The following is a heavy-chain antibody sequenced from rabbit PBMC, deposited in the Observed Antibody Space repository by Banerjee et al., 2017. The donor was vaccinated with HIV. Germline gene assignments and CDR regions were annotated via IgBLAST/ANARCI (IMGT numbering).Heavy chain of an antibody. J-gene: IGHJ4*01. D-gene: IGHD4-1*01. CDR2: IYPDYGTT. CDR1: GFDFSSYG. V-gene: IGHV1S47*01. CDR3: ARGEIYGYSGGWGGSLNL. Sequence: QEQLVESGGGLVQPGGSLKLSCKASGFDFSSYGISWVRQAPGKGLEWIGYIYPDYGTTDYASWVNGRFTISLDNAQNTVFLRMTSLTAADTATYFCARGEIYGYSGGWGGSLNLWGQGTLVTVS.